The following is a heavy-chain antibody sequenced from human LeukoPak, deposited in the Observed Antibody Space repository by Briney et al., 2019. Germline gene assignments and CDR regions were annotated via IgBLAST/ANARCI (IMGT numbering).Heavy chain of an antibody. CDR2: IYYSGST. V-gene: IGHV4-61*01. CDR1: GGSISSSSYY. D-gene: IGHD6-6*01. Sequence: PSETLSLTCTVSGGSISSSSYYWSWIRQPPGKGLEWIGYIYYSGSTNYNPSLKSRVTISVDTSKNQFSLKLSSVTAADTAVYYCARVRRHSSSSANYYYYMDVWGKGTTVTVSS. J-gene: IGHJ6*03. CDR3: ARVRRHSSSSANYYYYMDV.